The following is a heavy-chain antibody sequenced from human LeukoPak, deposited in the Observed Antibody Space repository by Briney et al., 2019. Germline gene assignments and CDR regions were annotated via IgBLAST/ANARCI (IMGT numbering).Heavy chain of an antibody. J-gene: IGHJ5*02. D-gene: IGHD2-8*01. CDR3: ARKTNDWFDP. CDR1: GGSISSYY. Sequence: SETLSLTCSVSGGSISSYYWSWIRQPPGKGLEWIGYIYYGGSTNYNPSLKSRVTISVDTSKNQFSLKLSSVNAADTAVYYCARKTNDWFDPWGQGTLVTVSS. V-gene: IGHV4-59*01. CDR2: IYYGGST.